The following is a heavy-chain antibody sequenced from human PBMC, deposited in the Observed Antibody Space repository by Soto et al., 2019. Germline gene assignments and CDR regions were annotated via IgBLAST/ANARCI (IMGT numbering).Heavy chain of an antibody. J-gene: IGHJ3*02. V-gene: IGHV4-31*03. D-gene: IGHD2-2*01. Sequence: SSATLSLTCTVSGGSISSGGYYWSWIRQHPGKGMEWIGYIYYSGSTYYNPSLKSRVTISVDTSKNQFSLKLSSVTAADTAVYYCAREPPLGYCSSTSCSSTPLDAFDIWGQGTMVTVSS. CDR2: IYYSGST. CDR1: GGSISSGGYY. CDR3: AREPPLGYCSSTSCSSTPLDAFDI.